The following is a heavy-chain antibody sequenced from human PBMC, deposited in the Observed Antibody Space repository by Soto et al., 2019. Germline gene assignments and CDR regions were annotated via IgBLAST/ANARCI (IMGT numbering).Heavy chain of an antibody. V-gene: IGHV1-18*01. Sequence: ASVKVSCKASGYTFTSYGISWVRQAPGQGLEWMGWISAYNGNTNYAQKLQGRVTMTTDTSTSTAYMELRSLRSDDTAVYYCARVRAPIIVVVVAAMWFDPWGQGTLVTSPQ. CDR1: GYTFTSYG. CDR3: ARVRAPIIVVVVAAMWFDP. J-gene: IGHJ5*02. CDR2: ISAYNGNT. D-gene: IGHD2-15*01.